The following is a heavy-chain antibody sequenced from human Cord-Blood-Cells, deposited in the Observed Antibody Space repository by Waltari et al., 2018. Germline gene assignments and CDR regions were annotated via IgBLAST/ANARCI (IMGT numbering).Heavy chain of an antibody. V-gene: IGHV4-34*01. CDR3: ARAGADFWSGYYDY. Sequence: QVQLQQWGSGLLKPSETLSLTWAVYGGSFSGYYCSWIRTPPGKGLEWIGEINHSGSTNYNPSLKSRVTISVDTSKNQFSLKLSSVTAAETAVYYCARAGADFWSGYYDYWGQGTLVTVSS. CDR2: INHSGST. CDR1: GGSFSGYY. J-gene: IGHJ4*02. D-gene: IGHD3-3*01.